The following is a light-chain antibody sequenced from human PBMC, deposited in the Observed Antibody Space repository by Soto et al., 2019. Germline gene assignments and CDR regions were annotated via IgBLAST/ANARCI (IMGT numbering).Light chain of an antibody. CDR3: QQYDSSPKT. CDR1: QNIYSN. Sequence: IVMTQSPDSLSVSPGDRLTLSCRASQNIYSNLAWYRHKPGQAPRLLIYGASSRATGIPDRFSGSGSGTDFTLTISRLEPEDFAVYYCQQYDSSPKTFGQGTKVDIK. V-gene: IGKV3-20*01. J-gene: IGKJ1*01. CDR2: GAS.